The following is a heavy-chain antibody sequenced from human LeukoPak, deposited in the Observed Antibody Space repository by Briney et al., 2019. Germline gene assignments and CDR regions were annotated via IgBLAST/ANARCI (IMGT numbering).Heavy chain of an antibody. CDR2: IRQDGDTK. V-gene: IGHV3-7*01. CDR3: ARGDYSFDY. CDR1: GFPFNAYW. Sequence: GGSLRLSCAASGFPFNAYWMTWVRQAPGKGLEWVANIRQDGDTKYYVDSVKGRFTISRDNSKNTLYLQMNSLRAEDTAVYYCARGDYSFDYWGQGTLVTVSS. J-gene: IGHJ4*02. D-gene: IGHD4-17*01.